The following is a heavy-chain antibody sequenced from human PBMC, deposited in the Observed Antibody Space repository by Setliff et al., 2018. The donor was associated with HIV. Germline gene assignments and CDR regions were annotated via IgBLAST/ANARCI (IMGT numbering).Heavy chain of an antibody. V-gene: IGHV4-34*01. J-gene: IGHJ4*02. CDR1: GGSISSYC. Sequence: LSLTCTVSGGSISSYCWNWIRQSPGMGLEWIGEVNRGRRTNYNSSLKSRVTISIDTSRNQFSLTVSSVTAADTAVYYCAREIPYSYGGRGHPLWGQGTLVTVSS. CDR3: AREIPYSYGGRGHPL. D-gene: IGHD3-22*01. CDR2: VNRGRRT.